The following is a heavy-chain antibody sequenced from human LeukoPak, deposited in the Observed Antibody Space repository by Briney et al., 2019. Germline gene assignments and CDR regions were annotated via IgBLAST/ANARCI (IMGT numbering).Heavy chain of an antibody. CDR3: ASHKGIRYFDWLSTYYFDY. D-gene: IGHD3-9*01. J-gene: IGHJ4*02. Sequence: KPSETLSLTCSVTGYSISSSSYYWGWIRQPPGKGLEWIGSIYYSGSTYYNPSLKSRVTISVDTSKNQFSLKLSSVTAADTAVYYCASHKGIRYFDWLSTYYFDYWGQGTLVTVSS. CDR1: GYSISSSSYY. V-gene: IGHV4-39*01. CDR2: IYYSGST.